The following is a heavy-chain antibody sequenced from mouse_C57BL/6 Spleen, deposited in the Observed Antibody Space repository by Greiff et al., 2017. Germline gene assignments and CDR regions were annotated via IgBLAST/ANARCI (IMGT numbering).Heavy chain of an antibody. CDR1: GYTFTSYW. D-gene: IGHD2-4*01. CDR3: ARSYDYPNAMDY. V-gene: IGHV1-64*01. Sequence: QVQLQQPGAELVKPGASVKLSCKASGYTFTSYWMHWVKQRPGQGLEWIGMIHPNSGSTNYNEKFKSKDTLTVDKSSSTAYMQLSSLTSEDSAVYYCARSYDYPNAMDYWGQGTSVTVSS. J-gene: IGHJ4*01. CDR2: IHPNSGST.